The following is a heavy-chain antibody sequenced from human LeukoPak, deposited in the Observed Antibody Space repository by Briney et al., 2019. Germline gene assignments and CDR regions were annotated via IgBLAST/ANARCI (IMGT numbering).Heavy chain of an antibody. Sequence: SETLSLTCTVSGGSISSYYWSWIRQPPGKGLEWIGYIYYSCSTNYNPSLKSRVTISVDTSKNQFSLKLSSVPAADTAVYYCATGFDAFDIWGQGTMVTVSS. CDR3: ATGFDAFDI. V-gene: IGHV4-59*01. CDR2: IYYSCST. J-gene: IGHJ3*02. CDR1: GGSISSYY.